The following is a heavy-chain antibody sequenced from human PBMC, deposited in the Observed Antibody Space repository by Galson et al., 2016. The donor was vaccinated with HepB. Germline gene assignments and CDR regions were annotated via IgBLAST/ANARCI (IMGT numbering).Heavy chain of an antibody. J-gene: IGHJ4*02. CDR2: IYSGGTT. D-gene: IGHD4-17*01. Sequence: SLRLSCAASGFTVSNNYMTWVRQAPGKGLEYVSVIYSGGTTYYADSVKGRFPISRDNSQNSLFLQMNTLRAEDTAVYFCVRGVYGDHGWFDYWGQGTLVTGSA. CDR1: GFTVSNNY. CDR3: VRGVYGDHGWFDY. V-gene: IGHV3-66*02.